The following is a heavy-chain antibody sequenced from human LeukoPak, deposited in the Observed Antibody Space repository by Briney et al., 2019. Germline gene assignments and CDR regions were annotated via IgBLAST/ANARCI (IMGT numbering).Heavy chain of an antibody. CDR2: ISSSGDAT. J-gene: IGHJ4*02. V-gene: IGHV3-23*01. Sequence: ETLSLTCTVPGDSISSYHWSWIRQPPGKGLEWVSGISSSGDATYYADSVRGRFTISRDNSRNTLYLQINSLRAEDTAAYYCATRNFYQSRAYYYYYFDFWGQGTLVTVPS. CDR3: ATRNFYQSRAYYYYYFDF. CDR1: GDSISSYH. D-gene: IGHD3-22*01.